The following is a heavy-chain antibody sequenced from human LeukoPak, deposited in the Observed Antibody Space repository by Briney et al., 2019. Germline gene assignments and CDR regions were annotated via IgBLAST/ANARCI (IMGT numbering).Heavy chain of an antibody. CDR3: ARDGGYGSGSSL. D-gene: IGHD3-10*01. Sequence: SETLSLTCTVSDYSISSGHSWGWIRQPPGKGLEWIGSIYYSGSTYYNPSLKSRVTISVDTSKNQFSLKLSSVIAADTAVYYCARDGGYGSGSSLWGQGTLVTVSS. CDR2: IYYSGST. CDR1: DYSISSGHS. J-gene: IGHJ4*02. V-gene: IGHV4-38-2*02.